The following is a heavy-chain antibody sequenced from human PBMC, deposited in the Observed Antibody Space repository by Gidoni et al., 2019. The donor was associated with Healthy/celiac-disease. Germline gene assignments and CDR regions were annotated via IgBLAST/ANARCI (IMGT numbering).Heavy chain of an antibody. CDR1: GGSISSGGYY. Sequence: PGLVKPPQTLSLTCTVSGGSISSGGYYWSWIRQHPGKGLEWIGYIYYSGSTYYNPSLQSRVTISVDTSKNQFSLKLSSVTAADTAVYYCARLLSIRGYSYGYADYWGQGTLVTVSS. J-gene: IGHJ4*02. CDR2: IYYSGST. D-gene: IGHD5-18*01. V-gene: IGHV4-31*03. CDR3: ARLLSIRGYSYGYADY.